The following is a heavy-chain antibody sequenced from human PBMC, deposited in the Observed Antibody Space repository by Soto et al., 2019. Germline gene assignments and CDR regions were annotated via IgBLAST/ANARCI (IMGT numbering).Heavy chain of an antibody. CDR3: ARRYGYSFDY. D-gene: IGHD1-1*01. J-gene: IGHJ4*02. CDR1: GGSTSSYY. V-gene: IGHV4-59*08. Sequence: SETLSLTCTVSGGSTSSYYWSWIRQPPGKGLEWIGYIYYSGSTNYNPSLKSRVTISVDTSKNQFSLKLSSVTAADTAVYYCARRYGYSFDYWGQGTLVPVSS. CDR2: IYYSGST.